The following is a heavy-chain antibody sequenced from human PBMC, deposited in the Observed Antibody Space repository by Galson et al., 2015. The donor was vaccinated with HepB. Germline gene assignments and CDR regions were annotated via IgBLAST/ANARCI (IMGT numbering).Heavy chain of an antibody. CDR1: GFTFSSYA. CDR3: AKAIYDSSGYYYGPRPGGGYFQH. D-gene: IGHD3-22*01. V-gene: IGHV3-23*01. Sequence: SLRLSCAASGFTFSSYAMSWVRQAPGKGLEWVSAISGSGGSTYYADSVKGRFTISRDNSKNTLYLQMNSLRAEDTAVYYCAKAIYDSSGYYYGPRPGGGYFQHWGQGTLVTVSS. J-gene: IGHJ1*01. CDR2: ISGSGGST.